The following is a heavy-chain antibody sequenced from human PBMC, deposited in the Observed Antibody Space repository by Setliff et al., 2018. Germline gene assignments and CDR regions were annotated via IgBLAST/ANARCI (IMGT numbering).Heavy chain of an antibody. CDR1: GYPISRGFY. Sequence: ASETLSLTCTVSGYPISRGFYWGWIRQSPGKGLEWIGSVYHSGSSYQNPSLRSRIAVSVDTSKNQFSLRLNSVTAADTAVYFCARKSATIGVFPLYYFDKWGQGIPVTVS. CDR2: VYHSGSS. V-gene: IGHV4-38-2*02. J-gene: IGHJ4*02. CDR3: ARKSATIGVFPLYYFDK. D-gene: IGHD3-10*01.